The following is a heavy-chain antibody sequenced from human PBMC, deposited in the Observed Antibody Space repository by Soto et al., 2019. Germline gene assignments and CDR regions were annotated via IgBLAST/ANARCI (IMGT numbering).Heavy chain of an antibody. J-gene: IGHJ6*02. CDR3: AKDLLQWLVLLRGYYYYYGMDV. CDR1: GFTFSSYA. V-gene: IGHV3-23*01. CDR2: ISGSGGST. Sequence: LSCAASGFTFSSYAMSWVRQAPGKGLEWVSAISGSGGSTYYADSVKGRFTISRDNSKNTLYLQMNSLRAEDTAVYYCAKDLLQWLVLLRGYYYYYGMDVWGQGTTVTVSS. D-gene: IGHD6-19*01.